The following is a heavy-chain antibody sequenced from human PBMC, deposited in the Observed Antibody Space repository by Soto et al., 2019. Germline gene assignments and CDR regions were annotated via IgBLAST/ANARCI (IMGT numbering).Heavy chain of an antibody. J-gene: IGHJ4*02. CDR1: GFNLGSYW. D-gene: IGHD1-1*01. CDR3: ARGGLEHFDY. V-gene: IGHV3-74*01. CDR2: INDYGTTI. Sequence: EVQLVESGGGLVQPGGSLRLSCAASGFNLGSYWMHWVRQAPGKGLVWVSRINDYGTTINYAESVEGRFTISRDDAKSEVYLQMNSPRAEDTAVYYCARGGLEHFDYWGQGALVTVSS.